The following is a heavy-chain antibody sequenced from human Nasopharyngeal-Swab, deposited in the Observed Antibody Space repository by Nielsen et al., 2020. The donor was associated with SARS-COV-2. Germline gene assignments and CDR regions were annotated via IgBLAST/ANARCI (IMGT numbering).Heavy chain of an antibody. D-gene: IGHD6-19*01. V-gene: IGHV4-39*01. Sequence: SETLSLTCTVSGGSISSSSYYWGWIRQPPGKGLEWIGSIYYSGSTYYNPTLKSRVTRSVDTSKNQFSLKLSSVTAADTAVYYCLSLTVVAGSVDPWGQGTLVTVSS. CDR3: LSLTVVAGSVDP. CDR1: GGSISSSSYY. CDR2: IYYSGST. J-gene: IGHJ5*02.